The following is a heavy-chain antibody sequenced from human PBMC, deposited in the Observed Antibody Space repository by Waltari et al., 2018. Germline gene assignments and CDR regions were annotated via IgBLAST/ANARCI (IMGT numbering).Heavy chain of an antibody. CDR3: ARVARDLYYYYMDV. CDR2: IYTSGST. J-gene: IGHJ6*03. CDR1: GGSISSYY. Sequence: QVQLQESGPGLVKPSETLSLTCTVSGGSISSYYWRWIRQPAGKGLEWIGRIYTSGSTNYNPSLKSRVTMSVDTSKNQFSLKLSSVTAADTAVYYCARVARDLYYYYMDVWGKGTTVTVSS. V-gene: IGHV4-4*07.